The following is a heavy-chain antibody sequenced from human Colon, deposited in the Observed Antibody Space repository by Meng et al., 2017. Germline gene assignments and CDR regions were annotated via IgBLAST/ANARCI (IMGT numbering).Heavy chain of an antibody. CDR1: GYTFTSYE. CDR2: MSPSSGNT. J-gene: IGHJ4*02. V-gene: IGHV1-8*01. CDR3: ARTATR. Sequence: QVEMVPAGAEMKKLGASVKVSCKASGYTFTSYEINWMRQAPGQGLEWMGWMSPSSGNTCYAQKFQGRVTMTRNISITTAYMELSSLRFDDTGVYYCARTATRWGQGTLVTVSS.